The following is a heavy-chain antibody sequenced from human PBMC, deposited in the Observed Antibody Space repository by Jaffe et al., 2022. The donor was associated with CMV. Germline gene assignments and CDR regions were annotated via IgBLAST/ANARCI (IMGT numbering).Heavy chain of an antibody. V-gene: IGHV4-31*03. CDR2: IYYSGST. Sequence: QVQLQESGPGLVKPSQTLSLTCTVSGGSISSGGYYWSWIRQHPGKGLEWIGYIYYSGSTYYNPSLKSRVTISVDTSKNQFSLKLSSVTAADTAVYYCARGAYYYDSSGYRDYYYGMDVWGQGTTVTVSS. D-gene: IGHD3-22*01. CDR1: GGSISSGGYY. J-gene: IGHJ6*02. CDR3: ARGAYYYDSSGYRDYYYGMDV.